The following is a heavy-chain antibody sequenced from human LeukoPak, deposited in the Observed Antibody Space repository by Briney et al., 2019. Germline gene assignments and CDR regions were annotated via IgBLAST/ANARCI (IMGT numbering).Heavy chain of an antibody. Sequence: GGSLRLSCAASGFTFSSYSMNWVRQAPGKGLEWVSYITGSSTTIYYADSVKGRFTISRDNAKNSLYLQMNSLRAEDTALYYCARDVNGFSSTWYEYWGQGTLVTVSS. D-gene: IGHD6-13*01. CDR1: GFTFSSYS. CDR3: ARDVNGFSSTWYEY. J-gene: IGHJ4*02. CDR2: ITGSSTTI. V-gene: IGHV3-48*01.